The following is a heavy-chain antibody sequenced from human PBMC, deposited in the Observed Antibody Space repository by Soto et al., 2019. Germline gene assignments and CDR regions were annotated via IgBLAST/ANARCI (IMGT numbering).Heavy chain of an antibody. CDR3: ARVPDV. CDR2: IYHSGST. CDR1: DGSISRGGHT. J-gene: IGHJ6*02. V-gene: IGHV4-30-2*01. Sequence: QLQLQESCSGRVKPSQPLSLTRAVSDGSISRGGHTWGWVRQPPGKGVEWIGYIYHSGSTYYNPSLKSRVTISVDRSKNQFSLKLSSVTAADTAVYYCARVPDVWGQGTTVTVSS.